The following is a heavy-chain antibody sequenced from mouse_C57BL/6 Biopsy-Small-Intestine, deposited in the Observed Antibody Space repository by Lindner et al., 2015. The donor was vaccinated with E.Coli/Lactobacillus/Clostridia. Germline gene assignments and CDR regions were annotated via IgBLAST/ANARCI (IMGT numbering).Heavy chain of an antibody. CDR1: GYTFINYG. Sequence: SVKVSCKASGYTFINYGISWVRQAPGQGLEWMGWIDSDNPYPNYAQKFQGRVTLTIDPSASTAYMELRSLRSDDTAVYYCARGIELTLRPDHNDNWGQGTLVTVSS. CDR3: ARGIELTLRPDHNDN. J-gene: IGHJ4*01. D-gene: IGHD6-1*01. V-gene: IGHV1-59*01. CDR2: IDSDNPYP.